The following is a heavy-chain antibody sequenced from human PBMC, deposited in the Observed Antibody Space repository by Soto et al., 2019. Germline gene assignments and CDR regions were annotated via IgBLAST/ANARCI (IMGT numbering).Heavy chain of an antibody. Sequence: SVKVSCKASGGTFSSYAISWVRQAPGQGLEWMGGIIPIFGTANYAQKFQGGVTITADESTSTAYMELSSLRSEDTAVYYCARVGGYYYGSGSSVDYWGQGTLVTVSS. CDR3: ARVGGYYYGSGSSVDY. CDR1: GGTFSSYA. J-gene: IGHJ4*02. D-gene: IGHD3-10*01. V-gene: IGHV1-69*13. CDR2: IIPIFGTA.